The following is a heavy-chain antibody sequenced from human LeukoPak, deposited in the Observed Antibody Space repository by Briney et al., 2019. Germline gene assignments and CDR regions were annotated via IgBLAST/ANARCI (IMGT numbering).Heavy chain of an antibody. Sequence: GGSLRLSCAASGFTFGSYAMSWVRQAPGKGLEWVSTISDSGGSTYFADSVKGRFTISRDNSKSTLYLQMNSLRAEDTALYYCAKEPTPGGAFYFDSWGQGTLVTVSS. D-gene: IGHD3-10*01. V-gene: IGHV3-23*01. CDR2: ISDSGGST. CDR1: GFTFGSYA. CDR3: AKEPTPGGAFYFDS. J-gene: IGHJ4*02.